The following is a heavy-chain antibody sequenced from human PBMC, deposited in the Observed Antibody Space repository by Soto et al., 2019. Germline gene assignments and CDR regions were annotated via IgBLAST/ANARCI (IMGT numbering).Heavy chain of an antibody. Sequence: QVQLQESGPGLVKPSQTLSLTCTVSGGSISNGFYYWSWIRQLPGKGLEWIGNIYYIGTTSYNPSIKSRATISIDTSKNLFPLTLRSVVAADTAMYYCAKNETTRPWCDTWGQGTLVTVSS. CDR2: IYYIGTT. D-gene: IGHD1-1*01. CDR1: GGSISNGFYY. CDR3: AKNETTRPWCDT. V-gene: IGHV4-31*03. J-gene: IGHJ5*02.